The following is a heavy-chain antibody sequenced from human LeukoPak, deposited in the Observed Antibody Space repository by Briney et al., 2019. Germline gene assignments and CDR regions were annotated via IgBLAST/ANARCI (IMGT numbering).Heavy chain of an antibody. J-gene: IGHJ5*02. CDR3: ARVLLSSGYST. V-gene: IGHV4-59*12. D-gene: IGHD3-22*01. CDR1: GASMSGYY. Sequence: SETLSLTCSVSGASMSGYYYNWIRQPPGKGLEWIGYVYYSGITNFNPSLKSRVTMSVDTSKNQFSLKVISVTAADTAVYYCARVLLSSGYSTWGQGTLVTVSS. CDR2: VYYSGIT.